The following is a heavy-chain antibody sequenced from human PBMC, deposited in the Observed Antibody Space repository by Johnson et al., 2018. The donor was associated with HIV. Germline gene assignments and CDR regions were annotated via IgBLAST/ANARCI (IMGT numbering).Heavy chain of an antibody. CDR1: GFTFDDYA. CDR3: TKGFRAAAGTGDAFDI. D-gene: IGHD6-13*01. V-gene: IGHV3-66*01. CDR2: IYSDEST. J-gene: IGHJ3*02. Sequence: VQLVESGGGLVQPGGSLRLSCAASGFTFDDYAMSWVRQAPGKGLEWVSVIYSDESTYYADSVQGRFTLSRDNSQNMVYLQMNSLRAEDTAVYYCTKGFRAAAGTGDAFDIWGQGTMVTVSS.